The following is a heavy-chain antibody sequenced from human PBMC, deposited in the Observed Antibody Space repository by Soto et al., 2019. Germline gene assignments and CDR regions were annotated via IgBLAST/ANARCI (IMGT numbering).Heavy chain of an antibody. CDR3: AKDSKGGYYDVWGGYYDYYYGMDV. CDR1: GFTLINYD. Sequence: CGSLRLSCAPSGFTLINYDMSWVRQAPGKGLEWISAISGIGGSTSDADSVNGRFTISRDNSKNSLYLQMNSLKAEDTAVYYCAKDSKGGYYDVWGGYYDYYYGMDVWGQGTRGTVSS. D-gene: IGHD3-3*01. J-gene: IGHJ6*02. CDR2: ISGIGGST. V-gene: IGHV3-23*01.